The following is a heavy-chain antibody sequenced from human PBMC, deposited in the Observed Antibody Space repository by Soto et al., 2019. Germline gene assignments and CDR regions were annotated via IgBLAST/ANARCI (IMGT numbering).Heavy chain of an antibody. J-gene: IGHJ3*02. CDR3: ARHDYGVIGGAMGRLDI. CDR2: IYYSGST. D-gene: IGHD4-17*01. Sequence: QVQLQESGPGLVKPSETLSLTCTVSGGSISSYYWSWIRQPPGKGLEWIGYIYYSGSTNYTPSLKSLVTITVDTSKHRFSRKLSSVPAADTAVYYGARHDYGVIGGAMGRLDIWGQGTMVTVSS. V-gene: IGHV4-59*08. CDR1: GGSISSYY.